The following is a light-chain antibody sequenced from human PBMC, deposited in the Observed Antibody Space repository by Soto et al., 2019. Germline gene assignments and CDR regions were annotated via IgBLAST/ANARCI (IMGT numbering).Light chain of an antibody. CDR3: QHYDASQWT. CDR2: GGS. CDR1: QSLHTKY. Sequence: EIVLTQSPGTLSLAPGERATLSCRAGQSLHTKYFTWYQQIPGQAPRLLIFGGSNRATGIPDRFSGSGSGTDFTLTISRLVPDDFAVYYCQHYDASQWTFGQGTKVEI. J-gene: IGKJ1*01. V-gene: IGKV3-20*01.